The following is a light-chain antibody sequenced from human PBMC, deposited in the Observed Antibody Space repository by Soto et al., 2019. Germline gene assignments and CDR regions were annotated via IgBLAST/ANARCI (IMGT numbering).Light chain of an antibody. J-gene: IGLJ1*01. CDR1: SSDVGAYNY. Sequence: QSVLTHPRSLSGSPGQSVTISCTGTSSDVGAYNYVSWYQQHPGKAPKLMTYDVSKRPSGVPDRFSGSKSGNTASLTISGLQAEDEADYYCCSYADNYSYVFGTGTKVTGL. CDR2: DVS. CDR3: CSYADNYSYV. V-gene: IGLV2-11*01.